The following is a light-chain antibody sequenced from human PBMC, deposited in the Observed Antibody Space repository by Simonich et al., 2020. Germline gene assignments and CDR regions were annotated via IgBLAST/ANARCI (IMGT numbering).Light chain of an antibody. CDR3: MQSIQLPLT. V-gene: IGKV3-11*01. Sequence: EIVLTQSPATLSLSPGERATLSCRASQSVSSYVAWYQQKPGQAPRPLIYDASNRATGIPARFSGSESGTDFTLKISRVEAEDVGVYYCMQSIQLPLTFGGGTKVEIK. CDR2: DAS. J-gene: IGKJ4*01. CDR1: QSVSSY.